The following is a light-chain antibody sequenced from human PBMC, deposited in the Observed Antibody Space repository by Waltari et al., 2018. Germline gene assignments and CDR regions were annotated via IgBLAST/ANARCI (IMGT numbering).Light chain of an antibody. Sequence: QSALTQPASVSGSPGQSITISCTGPRSAVGSYNLVSWYQQHPGKAPQLMIYEGSKRPSGVSNRFSGSKSGNTASLTISGLQAEDEADYYCCSYAGSNWVFGGGTKLTVL. CDR3: CSYAGSNWV. V-gene: IGLV2-23*01. CDR1: RSAVGSYNL. CDR2: EGS. J-gene: IGLJ3*02.